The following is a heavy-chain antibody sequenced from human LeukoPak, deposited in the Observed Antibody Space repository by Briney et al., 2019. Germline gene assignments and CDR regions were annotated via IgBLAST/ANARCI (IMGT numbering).Heavy chain of an antibody. CDR1: GYTFTSYA. Sequence: ASVKVSCKASGYTFTSYAISWVRQAPGQGLEWMGGIIPIFGTANYAQKFQGRVTITADKSTSTAFMELSSLRSEDTAVYYCASWRDEGDSSGQGDYYYYMDVWGKGTTVTVSS. CDR2: IIPIFGTA. CDR3: ASWRDEGDSSGQGDYYYYMDV. V-gene: IGHV1-69*06. D-gene: IGHD3-22*01. J-gene: IGHJ6*03.